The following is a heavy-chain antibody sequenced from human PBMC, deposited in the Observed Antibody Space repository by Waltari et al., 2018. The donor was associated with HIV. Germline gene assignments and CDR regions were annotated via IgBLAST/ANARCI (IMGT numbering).Heavy chain of an antibody. CDR1: GFIFNNYG. V-gene: IGHV3-33*01. D-gene: IGHD2-15*01. J-gene: IGHJ6*02. Sequence: QVQLEESGGGVVQRGRSLRLSCAASGFIFNNYGMHWVGQAPGKGLGWVALSWNDGISKYYAESVKGRFTISRDKSKNTLYLEMNSLRAEDTAVYYCAREGYCSGGSCPLPHWGQGTTVTVSS. CDR3: AREGYCSGGSCPLPH. CDR2: SWNDGISK.